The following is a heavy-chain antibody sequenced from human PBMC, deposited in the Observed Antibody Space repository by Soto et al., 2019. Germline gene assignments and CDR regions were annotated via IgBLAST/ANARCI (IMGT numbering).Heavy chain of an antibody. V-gene: IGHV4-30-2*01. D-gene: IGHD2-15*01. J-gene: IGHJ5*02. Sequence: ASETLSLTCAVSGGSISSGGYSWRWIRQPPGKGLEWIAYIYHSGITYSNPSLKSRVTISVDRSKNQFSLKLSSVTAADTAVYYCARVGPYGSGGTCKVSWFDPWGQGTLVTV. CDR3: ARVGPYGSGGTCKVSWFDP. CDR1: GGSISSGGYS. CDR2: IYHSGIT.